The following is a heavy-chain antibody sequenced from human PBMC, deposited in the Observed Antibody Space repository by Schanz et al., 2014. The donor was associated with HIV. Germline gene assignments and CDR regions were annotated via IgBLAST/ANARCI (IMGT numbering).Heavy chain of an antibody. CDR3: ARVANWDYYGMDV. D-gene: IGHD3-16*01. CDR2: ISDDGSKK. Sequence: VHLVESGGGLVKPGGSLRLSCAASGFTFSAYGFHWVRQAPGKGLEWVAAISDDGSKKYYGDSVKGRFTISRDNSKNTLFLQMNSLRGEDTAVYYCARVANWDYYGMDVWGRGTTVTVSS. V-gene: IGHV3-30*03. J-gene: IGHJ6*02. CDR1: GFTFSAYG.